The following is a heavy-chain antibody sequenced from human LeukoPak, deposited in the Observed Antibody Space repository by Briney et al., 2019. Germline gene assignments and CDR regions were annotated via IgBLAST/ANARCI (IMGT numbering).Heavy chain of an antibody. V-gene: IGHV3-23*01. CDR1: GFIFSTHV. J-gene: IGHJ4*02. CDR2: ISDSGGST. CDR3: ARGYCSGGSCTWGLFDS. Sequence: PGGSLRLSCVASGFIFSTHVMSWVRLAPGRGLEWVSTISDSGGSTYYTESVKGRFTISRDNSMSTLSLQMKSLRVEDTALYYCARGYCSGGSCTWGLFDSWGQGTLVTVSS. D-gene: IGHD2-15*01.